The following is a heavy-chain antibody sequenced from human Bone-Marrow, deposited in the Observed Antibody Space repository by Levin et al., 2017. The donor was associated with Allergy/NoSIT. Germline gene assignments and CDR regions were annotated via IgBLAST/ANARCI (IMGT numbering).Heavy chain of an antibody. D-gene: IGHD6-13*01. CDR2: IKQDGSEK. CDR1: GFTFSIYW. Sequence: GGSLRLSCAASGFTFSIYWMTWVRQAPGKGLEWVANIKQDGSEKYCVDSVKGRFTISRDNAKNSLYLQMNSLRAEDTAVYYCARGRGAGQQLIYRGQGTLVTVSS. CDR3: ARGRGAGQQLIY. J-gene: IGHJ4*02. V-gene: IGHV3-7*01.